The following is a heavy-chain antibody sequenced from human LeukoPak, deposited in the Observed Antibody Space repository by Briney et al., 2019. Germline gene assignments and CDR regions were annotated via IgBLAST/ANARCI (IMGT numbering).Heavy chain of an antibody. V-gene: IGHV1-2*02. CDR3: AKTPPVSPYYFDY. D-gene: IGHD3-16*01. J-gene: IGHJ4*02. CDR1: GYTFTGYY. Sequence: ASVKVSCKASGYTFTGYYIHWVRQAPGQGLEWMGWINPNSGGTNYAQRFQGRVTMTRDTSISTVYMELSRLRSDDTAVYYCAKTPPVSPYYFDYWGQGTLVTVSS. CDR2: INPNSGGT.